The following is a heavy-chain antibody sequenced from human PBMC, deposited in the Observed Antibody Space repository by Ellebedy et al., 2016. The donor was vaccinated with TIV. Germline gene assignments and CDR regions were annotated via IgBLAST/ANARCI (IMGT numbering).Heavy chain of an antibody. D-gene: IGHD6-19*01. CDR2: MNPNSGNT. J-gene: IGHJ4*02. CDR3: ARGNKQWLEHY. Sequence: ASVKVSCKASGYTFTSYDINWVRQATGQGLEWMGWMNPNSGNTGYAQKFQGRVTITRDTSASTAYMEVSSLRSQDTAVYYCARGNKQWLEHYWGQGTLVTVSS. CDR1: GYTFTSYD. V-gene: IGHV1-8*01.